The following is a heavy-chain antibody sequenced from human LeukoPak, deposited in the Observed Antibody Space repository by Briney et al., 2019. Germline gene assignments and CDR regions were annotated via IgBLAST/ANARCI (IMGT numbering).Heavy chain of an antibody. V-gene: IGHV1-24*01. CDR2: FDPEDGET. D-gene: IGHD3-3*01. CDR3: ATDPLRWSGYPC. J-gene: IGHJ4*02. Sequence: GASVKVSCKVSGYTLTELSMHWVRQAPGKGLEWMGGFDPEDGETIYAQKFQGRVTMTEDTSTDTAYMELSSLRSEDTAAYYCATDPLRWSGYPCWGQGTLVTVSS. CDR1: GYTLTELS.